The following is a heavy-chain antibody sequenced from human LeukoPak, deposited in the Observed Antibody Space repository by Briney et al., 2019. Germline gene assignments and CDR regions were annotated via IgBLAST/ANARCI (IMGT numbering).Heavy chain of an antibody. CDR2: INHSGST. Sequence: SETLSLTCAVYDGSFSGYYWSWIRQPPGKGLEWIGEINHSGSTNYNPSLKSRVTISVDTSKNQFSLKLSSVTAADTAVYYCARGRGLWCSSSCGGFDYWGQGTLVTVSS. V-gene: IGHV4-34*01. J-gene: IGHJ4*02. CDR3: ARGRGLWCSSSCGGFDY. CDR1: DGSFSGYY. D-gene: IGHD6-13*01.